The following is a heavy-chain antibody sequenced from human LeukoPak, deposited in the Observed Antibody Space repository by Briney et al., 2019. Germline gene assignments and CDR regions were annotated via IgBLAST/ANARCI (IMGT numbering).Heavy chain of an antibody. Sequence: PSETLSLTCAVYGGSFSGYYWSWIRQPPGKGLEWIGEINHSGSTNYNPPLKSRVTISVDTSKNQFSLKLSSVTAEDTAVYYCARRGVQLQRISWFDPWGQGTLVTVSS. V-gene: IGHV4-34*01. CDR3: ARRGVQLQRISWFDP. D-gene: IGHD1-1*01. CDR2: INHSGST. CDR1: GGSFSGYY. J-gene: IGHJ5*02.